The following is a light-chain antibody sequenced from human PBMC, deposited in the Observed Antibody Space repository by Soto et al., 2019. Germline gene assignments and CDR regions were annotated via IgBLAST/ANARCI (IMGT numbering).Light chain of an antibody. Sequence: QSALTQPRSVSGSPGQSVTLSCTGTSSDVGAYNDVSWYQQHAGKAPKLMIFDVNKRPSGVPDRFSGSKSGNTASLTISGLQAEDEAAYYCCSYVGRYSWVFGGGTKLTVL. CDR3: CSYVGRYSWV. CDR2: DVN. CDR1: SSDVGAYND. V-gene: IGLV2-11*01. J-gene: IGLJ2*01.